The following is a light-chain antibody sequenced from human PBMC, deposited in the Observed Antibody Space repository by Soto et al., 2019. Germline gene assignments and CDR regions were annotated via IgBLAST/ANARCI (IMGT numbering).Light chain of an antibody. Sequence: QSVLTQPPSVSGAPGQRVTISCTGSSSNIGAGYDVHWYQQLPGTAPKLLIYGNSNRPSGVPDRFSGSKSGTSASLAITGLQAEDEADYYCQSYDSSLSVRGVVFGGGTQLTVL. CDR1: SSNIGAGYD. CDR2: GNS. J-gene: IGLJ2*01. CDR3: QSYDSSLSVRGVV. V-gene: IGLV1-40*01.